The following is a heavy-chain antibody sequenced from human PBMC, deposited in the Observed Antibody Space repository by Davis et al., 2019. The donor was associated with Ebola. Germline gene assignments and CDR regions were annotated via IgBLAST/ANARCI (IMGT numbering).Heavy chain of an antibody. V-gene: IGHV3-21*01. J-gene: IGHJ4*02. Sequence: PGGSLRLSCAASGLTFSPYKLNWVRQPPGKGLEWVASISGSSSYKYYADSVKGRFIISRDNAKDSIFLQMNSLRDEDTAVYYCARAREAAEYSVAWFFDSWGQGTLVTVSS. D-gene: IGHD1-26*01. CDR3: ARAREAAEYSVAWFFDS. CDR2: ISGSSSYK. CDR1: GLTFSPYK.